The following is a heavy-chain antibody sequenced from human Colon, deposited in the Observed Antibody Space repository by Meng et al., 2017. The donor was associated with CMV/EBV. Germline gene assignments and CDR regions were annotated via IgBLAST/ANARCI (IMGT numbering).Heavy chain of an antibody. CDR3: ARDSRYTPSGGMDV. CDR2: INPNSGGT. CDR1: GYTFTGYY. Sequence: ASVKVSCKASGYTFTGYYMHWVRQAPGQGLEWMGWINPNSGGTNYAQKFQGRVTMTRDTSISTAYMELSRLRSDDPAVYYCARDSRYTPSGGMDVWGQGTTVTVSS. J-gene: IGHJ6*02. D-gene: IGHD3-16*02. V-gene: IGHV1-2*02.